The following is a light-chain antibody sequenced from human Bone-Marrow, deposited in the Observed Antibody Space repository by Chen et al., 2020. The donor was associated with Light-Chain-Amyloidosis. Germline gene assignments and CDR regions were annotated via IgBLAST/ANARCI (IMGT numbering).Light chain of an antibody. CDR2: GAS. J-gene: IGKJ2*01. CDR1: QTIKKNY. CDR3: QQYSTGPWT. V-gene: IGKV3-20*01. Sequence: EIVLTQSPGALSLSPGERVTSSCRASQTIKKNYLAWYEQKPGQAPRLLIFGASSRASGVPDRFGGSGSGTDFTLAISRREPEDFGVYHCQQYSTGPWTFGQGT.